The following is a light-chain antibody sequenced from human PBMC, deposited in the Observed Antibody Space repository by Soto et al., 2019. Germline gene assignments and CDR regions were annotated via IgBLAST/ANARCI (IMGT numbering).Light chain of an antibody. CDR1: QGISNY. V-gene: IGKV1-27*01. J-gene: IGKJ5*01. CDR2: AAS. Sequence: DIQMTQSPSSLSASVGDKVSITWRASQGISNYLARYQQKPGKAPKVLIYAASTLQPGVPSRFSGSGSGTYFTLTINSLHPDDIATYFCQSYDSAPINFGQGTRLEIK. CDR3: QSYDSAPIN.